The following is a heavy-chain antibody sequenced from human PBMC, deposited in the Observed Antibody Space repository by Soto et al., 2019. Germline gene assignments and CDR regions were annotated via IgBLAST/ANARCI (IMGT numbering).Heavy chain of an antibody. CDR2: IDGDGTNT. CDR3: ARVGFGCTGRSCYTGPDYFDF. CDR1: EFTFNNYW. J-gene: IGHJ4*02. Sequence: EVQLVESGGGLVQPGGSLRLSCAASEFTFNNYWIHWVRQAPGKGLVWVSRIDGDGTNTDHADAVNGRFTISRDNAKNTVFLQMSSLRADDTVVYYCARVGFGCTGRSCYTGPDYFDFWGQGALVTASS. V-gene: IGHV3-74*01. D-gene: IGHD2-2*02.